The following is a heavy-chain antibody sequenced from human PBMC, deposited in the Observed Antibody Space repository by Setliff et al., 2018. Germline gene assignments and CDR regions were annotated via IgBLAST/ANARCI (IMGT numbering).Heavy chain of an antibody. J-gene: IGHJ4*02. V-gene: IGHV3-30*02. CDR1: GFVFGTYG. CDR2: VRFDGSYK. CDR3: AKVKKPLIRGSGFDY. Sequence: GGSLRLSCAASGFVFGTYGMHWVRQAPGKGLDWVASVRFDGSYKVYADSVKGRFTISRDNSENTLFLQMTSLRPEDTGIYYCAKVKKPLIRGSGFDYWGRGTLVTVPS. D-gene: IGHD2-8*01.